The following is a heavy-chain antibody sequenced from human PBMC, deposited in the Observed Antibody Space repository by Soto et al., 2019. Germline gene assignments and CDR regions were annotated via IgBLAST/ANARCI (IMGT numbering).Heavy chain of an antibody. CDR2: IVPSLDTT. CDR1: GGAFRSSG. J-gene: IGHJ6*02. V-gene: IGHV1-69*11. CDR3: ARWPQPRYTADPYAVDV. Sequence: SSVNVSFKDSGGAFRSSGFSRVREAARQPLEWMGMIVPSLDTTNYAQKFQARVTITADEVTSTAYMELRSLRSEDTAVYYCARWPQPRYTADPYAVDVWGQGTRVTVSS. D-gene: IGHD3-16*02.